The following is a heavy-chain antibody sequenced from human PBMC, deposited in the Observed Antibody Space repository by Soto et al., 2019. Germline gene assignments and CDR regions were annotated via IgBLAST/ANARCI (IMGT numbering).Heavy chain of an antibody. CDR2: INPDNGKT. Sequence: ASVKVSCKPSGYTFTNYGIHWLRQAPGQRLEWIGWINPDNGKTKDSQDFQGRVTITRDTSATTAYMELSYLGSEDTAVYYCARGVRAVAETVYDAFDIWGEGTLVTVPS. CDR3: ARGVRAVAETVYDAFDI. CDR1: GYTFTNYG. D-gene: IGHD6-19*01. J-gene: IGHJ3*02. V-gene: IGHV1-3*01.